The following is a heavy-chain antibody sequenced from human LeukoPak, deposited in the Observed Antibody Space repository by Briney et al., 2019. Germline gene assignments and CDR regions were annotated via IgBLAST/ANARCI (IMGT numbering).Heavy chain of an antibody. CDR1: GYSISSGYY. CDR3: ARDLDGSGSYPYNWFDP. D-gene: IGHD3-10*01. Sequence: SETLSLTCTVSGYSISSGYYWGWIRQPPGKGLEWIGSIYYSGSTYYNPSLKSRVTISVDTSKNQFSLKLSSVTAADTAVYYCARDLDGSGSYPYNWFDPWGQGTLVTVSS. J-gene: IGHJ5*02. CDR2: IYYSGST. V-gene: IGHV4-38-2*02.